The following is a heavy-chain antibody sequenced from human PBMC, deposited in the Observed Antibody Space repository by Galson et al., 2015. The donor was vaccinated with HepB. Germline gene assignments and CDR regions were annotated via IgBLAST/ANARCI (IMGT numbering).Heavy chain of an antibody. CDR1: GYTFSSYD. J-gene: IGHJ4*02. CDR2: MNPNSGHT. Sequence: SVKVSCKAFGYTFSSYDVTWVRQASGQGLEGMGWMNPNSGHTGYAPEFQDRVTMTGDTSMSTAYMELSSLRSEDTAVYYCARGVRNYLYSDNWGQGTLVTVSS. CDR3: ARGVRNYLYSDN. V-gene: IGHV1-8*01. D-gene: IGHD1-7*01.